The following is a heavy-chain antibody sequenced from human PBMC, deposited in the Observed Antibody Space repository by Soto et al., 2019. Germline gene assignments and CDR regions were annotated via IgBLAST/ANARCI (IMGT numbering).Heavy chain of an antibody. Sequence: QVQLQESGPGLVKPSGTLSLTCAVSGGSIRSNNWWSWVRQPPGKGLGWIGEIFQSESTNYNPSLKTRVTISVDNSKNQFSLKLSSVTAADTAVYYCARVYSGSYSDYWGQGTLVTVSS. D-gene: IGHD1-26*01. CDR2: IFQSEST. V-gene: IGHV4-4*02. CDR3: ARVYSGSYSDY. J-gene: IGHJ4*02. CDR1: GGSIRSNNW.